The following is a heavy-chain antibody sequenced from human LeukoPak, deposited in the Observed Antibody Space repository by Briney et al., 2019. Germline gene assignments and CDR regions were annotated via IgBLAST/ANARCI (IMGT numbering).Heavy chain of an antibody. D-gene: IGHD5-12*01. J-gene: IGHJ5*02. CDR2: INGDGSST. V-gene: IGHV3-74*01. CDR3: ARDRGYQMVDP. CDR1: GFTFSPYW. Sequence: PGGSLRLSCAASGFTFSPYWMHWVRQAPGKGLVWVSRINGDGSSTDYADSVKGRFTISRDNAKNTQYLQMNSLTAEDTAVYYCARDRGYQMVDPWGQGTLVTVSS.